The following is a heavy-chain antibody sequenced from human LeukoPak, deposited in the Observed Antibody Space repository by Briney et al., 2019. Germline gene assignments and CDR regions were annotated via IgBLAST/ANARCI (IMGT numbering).Heavy chain of an antibody. CDR1: GGSFSGYY. Sequence: SETLSLTCAVYGGSFSGYYWSWIRQPPGKGLEWIGEINHSGSTNYNPSLKSRVTISVDTSKNQFSLKLSSVTAADTAVYYCARVTDGGEDYWGQGTLVTVSS. CDR3: ARVTDGGEDY. V-gene: IGHV4-34*01. D-gene: IGHD3-16*01. J-gene: IGHJ4*02. CDR2: INHSGST.